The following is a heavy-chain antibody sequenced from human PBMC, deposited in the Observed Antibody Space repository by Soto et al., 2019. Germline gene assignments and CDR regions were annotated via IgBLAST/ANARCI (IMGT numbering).Heavy chain of an antibody. CDR1: GFTSNKNW. Sequence: PGEALKVSCKGSGFTSNKNWIAWVRQMPGKGLEWMGIIYPSDSDTRYSPSFQGQVTISADKSISTAYLQWTSLKASDTATYYCAAAIGVTESAYFHHWGQGTRVTVSS. D-gene: IGHD6-19*01. J-gene: IGHJ1*01. CDR2: IYPSDSDT. V-gene: IGHV5-51*01. CDR3: AAAIGVTESAYFHH.